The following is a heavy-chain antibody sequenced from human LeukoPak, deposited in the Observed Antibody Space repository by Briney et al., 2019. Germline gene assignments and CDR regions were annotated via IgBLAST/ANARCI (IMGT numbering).Heavy chain of an antibody. CDR1: GFIFSNSW. V-gene: IGHV3-7*01. J-gene: IGHJ6*04. CDR3: ARLLNYYYSMDV. CDR2: IKPDGSEK. Sequence: GGSLRLSCAASGFIFSNSWMTWVRQAPGKGLEWVANIKPDGSEKYYVGSVKGRFTISRDNAKNSLYLQMNSLRAEDTAVYYCARLLNYYYSMDVWGKGTTVTVSS.